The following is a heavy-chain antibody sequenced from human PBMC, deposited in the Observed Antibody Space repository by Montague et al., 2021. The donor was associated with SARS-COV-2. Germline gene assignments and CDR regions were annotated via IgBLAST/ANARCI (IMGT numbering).Heavy chain of an antibody. CDR3: ARGVRQLGVRYYYYIDV. V-gene: IGHV4-34*01. Sequence: ETLSLTCAVYGGSFSGYYWSWIRQPPGKGLEWIGEINHSGSTNYNPSLKSRVTISMDTSKNQFSLKLSSVTAADTAVYYCARGVRQLGVRYYYYIDVWDKGTTVTVSS. CDR1: GGSFSGYY. D-gene: IGHD6-6*01. CDR2: INHSGST. J-gene: IGHJ6*03.